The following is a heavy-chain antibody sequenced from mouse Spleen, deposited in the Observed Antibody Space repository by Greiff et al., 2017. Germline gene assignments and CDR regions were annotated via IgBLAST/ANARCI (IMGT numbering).Heavy chain of an antibody. CDR2: ISSGGSYT. Sequence: DVQLQESGGGLVKPGGSLKLSCAASGFTFSSYAMSWVRQTPEKRLEWVATISSGGSYTYYPDSVKGRFTISRDNAKNTLYLQMSSLRSEDTAMYYCARLTYYGNYGGFAYWGQGTLVTVSA. V-gene: IGHV5-9-3*01. J-gene: IGHJ3*01. CDR3: ARLTYYGNYGGFAY. D-gene: IGHD2-10*01. CDR1: GFTFSSYA.